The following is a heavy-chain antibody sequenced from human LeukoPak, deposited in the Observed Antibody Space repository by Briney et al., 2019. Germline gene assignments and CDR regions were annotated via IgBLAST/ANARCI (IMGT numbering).Heavy chain of an antibody. CDR2: ISSSSSYT. Sequence: GGSLRLSCAASGFTFSDYYMSWIRQAPGKGLEWVSYISSSSSYTNYADSVKGRFTISRDNAKNSLYLQMNSLRAEDTAVYYCARDPVLRYFDWLSQHNWFDPWGQGTLVTVSS. V-gene: IGHV3-11*06. J-gene: IGHJ5*02. CDR3: ARDPVLRYFDWLSQHNWFDP. D-gene: IGHD3-9*01. CDR1: GFTFSDYY.